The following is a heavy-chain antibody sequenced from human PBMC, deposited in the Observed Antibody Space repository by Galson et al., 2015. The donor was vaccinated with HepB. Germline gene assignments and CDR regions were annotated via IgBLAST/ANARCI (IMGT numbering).Heavy chain of an antibody. CDR1: GFTFSSYG. CDR2: IRYDGSNK. CDR3: AKDQLGYSSSWKEMDV. V-gene: IGHV3-30*02. D-gene: IGHD6-13*01. J-gene: IGHJ6*02. Sequence: SLRLSCAASGFTFSSYGMHWVRQAPGRGLEWVAFIRYDGSNKYYADSVKGRFTISRDNSKITLYLQMNSLRAEDTAVYYCAKDQLGYSSSWKEMDVWGQGTTVTVSS.